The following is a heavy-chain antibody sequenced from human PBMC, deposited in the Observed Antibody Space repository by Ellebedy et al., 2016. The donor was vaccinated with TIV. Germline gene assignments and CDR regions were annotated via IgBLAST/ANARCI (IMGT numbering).Heavy chain of an antibody. V-gene: IGHV4-31*03. Sequence: MPSETLSLTCSVSGGSFNRGAYYWTWIRQHPGKGLEWIGFIYYSGSTYNNPFLRSRVTMSVDTSKNQFSLNLTSVTAADTAMYYCARGSGWYDPFDLWGQGTLVTVSS. J-gene: IGHJ4*02. CDR3: ARGSGWYDPFDL. CDR2: IYYSGST. D-gene: IGHD6-19*01. CDR1: GGSFNRGAYY.